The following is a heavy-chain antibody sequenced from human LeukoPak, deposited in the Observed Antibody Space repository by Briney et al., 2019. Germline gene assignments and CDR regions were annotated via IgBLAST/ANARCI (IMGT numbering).Heavy chain of an antibody. CDR2: FDPEDGET. CDR1: GYTLTELS. CDR3: AAFRAILWFGESPPFDY. D-gene: IGHD3-10*01. Sequence: VASVKVSCKVSGYTLTELSMHWVRQAPGKGLEWMGGFDPEDGETIYAQKFQGRVTMTEDTSTDTAYMELSSLRSEDTAVYYCAAFRAILWFGESPPFDYWGQGTLVTVSS. V-gene: IGHV1-24*01. J-gene: IGHJ4*02.